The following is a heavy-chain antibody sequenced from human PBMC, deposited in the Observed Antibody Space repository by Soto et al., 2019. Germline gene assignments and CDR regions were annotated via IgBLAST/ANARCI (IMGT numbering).Heavy chain of an antibody. CDR2: IIPIFGTA. J-gene: IGHJ4*02. Sequence: QVQLVQSGAEVKKPGSSVKVSCKASGGTFSSYAISWVRQAPGQGLEWMGGIIPIFGTANYAQKFQGRVTITADGSTSTAYMERSSLRSEDTAVYYCARDRVELHSSSWPMAQLDSWGQGTLVTVSS. CDR1: GGTFSSYA. V-gene: IGHV1-69*12. D-gene: IGHD6-13*01. CDR3: ARDRVELHSSSWPMAQLDS.